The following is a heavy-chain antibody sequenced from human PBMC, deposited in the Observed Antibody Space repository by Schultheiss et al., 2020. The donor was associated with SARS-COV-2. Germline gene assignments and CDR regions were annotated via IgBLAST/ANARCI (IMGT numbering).Heavy chain of an antibody. Sequence: GESLKISCKASGYTFTSYDINWVRQATGQGLEWMGWMNPNSGNTGYAQKFQGRVTMTRDTSINTHYMELSSLTSDDTAVYYCARGIGYCSSTSSQMRKCMYYYYGMDVWGQGTTVTVSS. V-gene: IGHV1-8*01. D-gene: IGHD2-2*01. CDR2: MNPNSGNT. CDR1: GYTFTSYD. J-gene: IGHJ6*02. CDR3: ARGIGYCSSTSSQMRKCMYYYYGMDV.